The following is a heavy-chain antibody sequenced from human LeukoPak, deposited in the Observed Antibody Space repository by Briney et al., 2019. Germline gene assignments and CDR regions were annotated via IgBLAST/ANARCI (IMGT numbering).Heavy chain of an antibody. Sequence: PGGSLRLSCAASGFIFSDHHMDWVRQAPGKGLEWGGRISNKTNSYTTEYAASVKGRFTISRDEPKNSLYLQMNSLKTEDTAVYYCVRVDSPYYLRYWGQGTLVTVSS. CDR3: VRVDSPYYLRY. V-gene: IGHV3-72*01. CDR2: ISNKTNSYTT. J-gene: IGHJ4*02. CDR1: GFIFSDHH.